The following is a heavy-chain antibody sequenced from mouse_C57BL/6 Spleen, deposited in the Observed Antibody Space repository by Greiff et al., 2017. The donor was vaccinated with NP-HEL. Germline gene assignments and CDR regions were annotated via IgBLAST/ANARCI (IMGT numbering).Heavy chain of an antibody. D-gene: IGHD2-3*01. CDR3: ARAVDGYYDY. V-gene: IGHV1-69*01. J-gene: IGHJ2*01. CDR2: IDPSGSST. CDR1: GYTFTSYW. Sequence: QVQLKQPGAELVMPGASVKLSCKASGYTFTSYWMHWVQQRPGQGLEWIGEIDPSGSSTNYPQKFKGQSTLTVDKSSSTAYMQLSSLTSEDSAVYYCARAVDGYYDYWGQGTTLTVSS.